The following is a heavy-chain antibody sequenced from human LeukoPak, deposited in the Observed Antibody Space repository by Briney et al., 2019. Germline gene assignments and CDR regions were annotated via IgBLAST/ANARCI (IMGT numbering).Heavy chain of an antibody. CDR3: ARWEGIRFGDGTDY. Sequence: GASVKVSCKASGYTFTTYYMHWVRQAPGQGLEWMGRINPNSGVTNFAQKFQGRVTMTRDTSINTVYMQLSRLRSDDTAVYYCARWEGIRFGDGTDYWGQGTLVTVSS. D-gene: IGHD3-10*01. CDR1: GYTFTTYY. V-gene: IGHV1-2*06. J-gene: IGHJ4*02. CDR2: INPNSGVT.